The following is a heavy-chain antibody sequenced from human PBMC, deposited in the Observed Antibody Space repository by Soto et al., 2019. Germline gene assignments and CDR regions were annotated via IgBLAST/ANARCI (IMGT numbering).Heavy chain of an antibody. V-gene: IGHV4-34*01. D-gene: IGHD6-19*01. CDR1: GGSVSGYY. CDR3: AREGTVAVPFDY. Sequence: QVQLQQWGAGLLKPSETLSLTCAVYGGSVSGYYWSWIRQPPGKGLEWIGEINHSGSTNYNPSLKSRVTISVDTSKNQFSLKLSSVTAADTAVYYCAREGTVAVPFDYWGQGTLVTVSS. J-gene: IGHJ4*02. CDR2: INHSGST.